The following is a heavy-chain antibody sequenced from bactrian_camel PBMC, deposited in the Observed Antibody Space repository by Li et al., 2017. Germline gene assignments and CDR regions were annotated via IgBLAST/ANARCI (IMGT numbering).Heavy chain of an antibody. J-gene: IGHJ4*01. CDR3: ASGVFGGDWYGQHY. CDR1: GYTYSSGC. Sequence: QVPLVESGGGSVQAGGTLRLSCSISGYTYSSGCMGWVRQAPGKGLEWVSSINSGSATNYGDSVKGRFTISRDNAKNMLYLQMNSLKTEDTAVYYCASGVFGGDWYGQHYWGQGTQVTVS. V-gene: IGHV3S1*01. CDR2: INSGSAT. D-gene: IGHD6*01.